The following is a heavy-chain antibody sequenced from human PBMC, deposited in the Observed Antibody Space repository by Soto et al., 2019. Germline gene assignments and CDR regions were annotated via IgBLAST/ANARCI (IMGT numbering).Heavy chain of an antibody. V-gene: IGHV5-51*01. CDR3: ARIPHSTTSYYGYNFGMDV. CDR1: GYSFPSEW. Sequence: GESLKISCKSSGYSFPSEWIGWVRQMPGKGLEWMGSIYPADSDTRYSPAFQGQVTISADKSIRTAYLQWNSLKASDTAMYYCARIPHSTTSYYGYNFGMDVRGQGTTVTVSS. CDR2: IYPADSDT. J-gene: IGHJ6*02. D-gene: IGHD2-2*01.